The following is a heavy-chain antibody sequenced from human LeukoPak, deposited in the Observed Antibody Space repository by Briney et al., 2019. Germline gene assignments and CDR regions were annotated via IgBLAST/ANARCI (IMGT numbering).Heavy chain of an antibody. CDR3: ARDGVAGTYYFDY. J-gene: IGHJ4*02. CDR1: GYTFTSHY. CDR2: IRPSGGST. V-gene: IGHV1-46*01. D-gene: IGHD6-19*01. Sequence: ASVTVSCKASGYTFTSHYIHWVRHAPGQGLEWMGMIRPSGGSTSYPQKFQGRVTMTRDTSTTTVYMELSSLRSEDTAVYFCARDGVAGTYYFDYWGQGTLVTVSS.